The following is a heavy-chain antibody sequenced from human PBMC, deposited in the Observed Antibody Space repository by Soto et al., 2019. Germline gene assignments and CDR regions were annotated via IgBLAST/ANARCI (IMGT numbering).Heavy chain of an antibody. D-gene: IGHD6-13*01. CDR1: GGSISSSNW. Sequence: SETPSLTCAVSGGSISSSNWWSWVRRPPGKGLEWIGCIYYSGNTNYNPSLKRRFSISVDTSKNQFSLQLSSVTVADTAVYYCARDFKRYSSPPRPLEYWGLGTLVTVSS. CDR3: ARDFKRYSSPPRPLEY. V-gene: IGHV4-4*02. CDR2: IYYSGNT. J-gene: IGHJ4*02.